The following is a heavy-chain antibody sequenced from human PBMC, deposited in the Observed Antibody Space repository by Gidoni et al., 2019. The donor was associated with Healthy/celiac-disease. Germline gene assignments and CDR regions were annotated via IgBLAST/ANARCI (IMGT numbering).Heavy chain of an antibody. Sequence: QVQLVESGGGVVQPGRSLRLSCAASGFTFSSYGMHWVRQAPGKGLAWVAVISYDGSNKYYADSVKGRFTISRDNSKNTLYLQMNSLRAEDTAVYYCAKVEIVVVPGMIDYWGQGTLVTVSS. V-gene: IGHV3-30*18. CDR3: AKVEIVVVPGMIDY. CDR1: GFTFSSYG. D-gene: IGHD2-2*03. CDR2: ISYDGSNK. J-gene: IGHJ4*02.